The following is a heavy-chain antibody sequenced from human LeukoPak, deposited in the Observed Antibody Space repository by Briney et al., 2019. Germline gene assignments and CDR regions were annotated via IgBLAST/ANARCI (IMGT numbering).Heavy chain of an antibody. Sequence: GGSLRLSCAASGFTFSSYAMNWVRQAPGKGLEWVSSISGGGDTIYYADSVKGRFTISRDNAKNSLFLQMNSLRAEDTAVYYCARDRSGWYYFDYWGQGTLVTVSS. CDR3: ARDRSGWYYFDY. V-gene: IGHV3-48*03. CDR2: ISGGGDTI. J-gene: IGHJ4*02. CDR1: GFTFSSYA. D-gene: IGHD6-19*01.